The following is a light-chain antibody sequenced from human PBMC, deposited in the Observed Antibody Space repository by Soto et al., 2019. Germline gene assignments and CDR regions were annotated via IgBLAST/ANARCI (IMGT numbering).Light chain of an antibody. Sequence: DIQMTQSPSSLSASVGDRVIITCRASEDISNYLAWYQQKPGKVPKLLIYGASTLQSGVPSRFSGSGSGTDFTLTISSLQTEDVVTYYCQNYNRAPWTFGQGTKVESK. CDR2: GAS. CDR3: QNYNRAPWT. V-gene: IGKV1-27*01. J-gene: IGKJ1*01. CDR1: EDISNY.